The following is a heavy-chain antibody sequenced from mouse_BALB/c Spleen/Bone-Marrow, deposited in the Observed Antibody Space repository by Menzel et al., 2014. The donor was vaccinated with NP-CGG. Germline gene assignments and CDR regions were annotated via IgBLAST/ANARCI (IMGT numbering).Heavy chain of an antibody. CDR3: TRSNYGYWFYDV. Sequence: VQLQQSGAELVKPGASVKLSCKASGYTFTSYYMYWVKQRPGQGFEWIGEINPSNGGTNFNEKFKSKATLTVDKSSNTAYVQLSSLTSEDSAVYHCTRSNYGYWFYDVWGAGTTVTVSS. D-gene: IGHD1-1*01. J-gene: IGHJ1*01. V-gene: IGHV1S81*02. CDR1: GYTFTSYY. CDR2: INPSNGGT.